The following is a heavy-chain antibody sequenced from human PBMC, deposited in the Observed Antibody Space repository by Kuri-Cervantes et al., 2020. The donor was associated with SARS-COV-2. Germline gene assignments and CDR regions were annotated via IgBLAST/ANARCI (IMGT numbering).Heavy chain of an antibody. CDR3: ARAGVGDFWSGYYGMDV. Sequence: LSCTVSCGSISSGCYYWSWLRQHPGKGLEWIGYIYYSGNTYYNPSLKSRVTISVDTSKNQFSLKLSSVTAADTAVYYCARAGVGDFWSGYYGMDVWGQGTTVTVSS. D-gene: IGHD3-3*01. CDR1: CGSISSGCYY. CDR2: IYYSGNT. V-gene: IGHV4-31*03. J-gene: IGHJ6*02.